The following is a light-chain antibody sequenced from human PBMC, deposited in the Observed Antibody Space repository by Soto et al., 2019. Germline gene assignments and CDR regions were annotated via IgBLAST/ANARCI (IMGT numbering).Light chain of an antibody. V-gene: IGKV3-20*01. CDR2: GAS. Sequence: EVVLTQSPGTLSLSPGERATLSCRASQSVSSDYLTRYQQKPGQAPRLLIYGASSRATGLPDRFSGSGSGTDFTLTISRLEPEDFAVYYCQQYGSSPEITFGPGTKVDVK. J-gene: IGKJ3*01. CDR1: QSVSSDY. CDR3: QQYGSSPEIT.